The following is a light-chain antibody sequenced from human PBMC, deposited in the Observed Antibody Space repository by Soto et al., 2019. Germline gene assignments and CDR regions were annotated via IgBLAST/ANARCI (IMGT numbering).Light chain of an antibody. CDR3: QLYGNSPVP. CDR1: QSVSSSY. CDR2: GAS. J-gene: IGKJ5*01. Sequence: EIVLTQSPGTLSLSPGERATLSCRASQSVSSSYLAWYQQKPGQAPRLLIYGASSRATGIPDRVSGSWSGTDLALTTSRWEPVGLAVYYCQLYGNSPVPSGQGPR. V-gene: IGKV3-20*01.